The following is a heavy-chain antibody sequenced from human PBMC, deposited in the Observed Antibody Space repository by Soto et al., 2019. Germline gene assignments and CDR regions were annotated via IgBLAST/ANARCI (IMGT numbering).Heavy chain of an antibody. V-gene: IGHV6-1*01. CDR1: GDSVSSDITS. Sequence: QGQLQQSGPGLVKPSQTLSLTCAISGDSVSSDITSWNWIRHSPSRGLEWLGRTYYRSTWFHDYAASVKSRITINPDTSKNQFSLELNSMTPVDTAVYYCARGNALDVWGQGTVVTVSS. CDR2: TYYRSTWFH. CDR3: ARGNALDV. J-gene: IGHJ3*01. D-gene: IGHD3-10*01.